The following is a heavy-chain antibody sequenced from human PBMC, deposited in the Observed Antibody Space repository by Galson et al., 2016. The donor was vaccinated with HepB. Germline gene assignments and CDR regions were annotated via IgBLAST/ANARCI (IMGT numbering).Heavy chain of an antibody. V-gene: IGHV3-21*01. CDR2: ISSSSRYI. CDR1: GFDFSTHN. D-gene: IGHD3-10*01. J-gene: IGHJ4*02. CDR3: ARFGDFYGSGTPLDY. Sequence: SLRLSCAASGFDFSTHNMNWVRQAPGRGLEWLSTISSSSRYIYYADSVKGRFTISRDNAKNSLYLQINSLRAEDTAVYYCARFGDFYGSGTPLDYWGQGTLVTVSS.